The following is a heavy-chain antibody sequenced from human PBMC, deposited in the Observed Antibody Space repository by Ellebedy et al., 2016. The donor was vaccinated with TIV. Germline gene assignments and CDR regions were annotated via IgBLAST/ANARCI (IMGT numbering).Heavy chain of an antibody. CDR1: GGSVSSNNW. CDR3: ARVEWVQLGLED. J-gene: IGHJ4*02. D-gene: IGHD5-18*01. Sequence: MPSETLSLTCAVYGGSVSSNNWWSRVRQPHGKGLEWIGDIFHDGLTVQNPTLKSRVTISVDKTKNQLSLNLSAVTAADTAVYYCARVEWVQLGLEDWGQGILVTVSS. CDR2: IFHDGLT. V-gene: IGHV4-4*02.